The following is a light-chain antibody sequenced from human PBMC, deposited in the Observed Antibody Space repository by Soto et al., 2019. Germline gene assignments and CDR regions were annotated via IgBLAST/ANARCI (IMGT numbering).Light chain of an antibody. CDR3: QSYESSSLSGFV. CDR1: TSNIGAGYE. Sequence: QSALTQPPSVSGAPGQRVTISCTGSTSNIGAGYEVHWYQQLPGTAPKLLVSGHNIRPSGVPDRFSGFKSGASASLVITGLQAEDEADYYCQSYESSSLSGFVFGSGTKLTVL. V-gene: IGLV1-40*03. J-gene: IGLJ1*01. CDR2: GHN.